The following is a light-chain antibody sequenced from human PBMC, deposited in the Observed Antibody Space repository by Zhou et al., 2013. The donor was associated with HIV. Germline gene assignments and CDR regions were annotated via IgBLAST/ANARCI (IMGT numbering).Light chain of an antibody. Sequence: EVVLTQSPVTLSLSPGERATLSCRASQSVRNYLAWYQQKCGQAPRLLIYDTFNRATGIPARFSGSGSGTDFTLTISSLGPEDFAIYYCQQRSDWPITFGQGTRLEIK. V-gene: IGKV3-11*01. CDR1: QSVRNY. J-gene: IGKJ5*01. CDR3: QQRSDWPIT. CDR2: DTF.